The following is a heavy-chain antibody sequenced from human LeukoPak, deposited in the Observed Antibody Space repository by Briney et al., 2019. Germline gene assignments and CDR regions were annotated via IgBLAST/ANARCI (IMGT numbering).Heavy chain of an antibody. D-gene: IGHD6-19*01. CDR1: GVSISNYY. CDR3: VRELWYSSGWDTTYYFDY. J-gene: IGHJ4*02. V-gene: IGHV4-4*07. CDR2: IYPSGST. Sequence: SETLSLTCTVSGVSISNYYWNWIRQPAGKGLEWIGRIYPSGSTNYNPSLKSRVTTSVDTSKNQISLKLSSVTAADTAVYYCVRELWYSSGWDTTYYFDYWGQGTLVTVSS.